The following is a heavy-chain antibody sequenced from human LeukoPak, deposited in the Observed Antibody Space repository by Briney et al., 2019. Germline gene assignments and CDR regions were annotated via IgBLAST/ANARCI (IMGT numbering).Heavy chain of an antibody. Sequence: SETLSLTCAVYGGSFSGYLWSWIRQPPGKGLEWIGEMNHSGGINYNPSLKSRVTISVDTYKNQFSLKLSSVTAADTAVYYCARLNLLRYLYYFDYWGQGTVVTVSS. J-gene: IGHJ4*02. CDR1: GGSFSGYL. V-gene: IGHV4-34*01. D-gene: IGHD3-22*01. CDR3: ARLNLLRYLYYFDY. CDR2: MNHSGGI.